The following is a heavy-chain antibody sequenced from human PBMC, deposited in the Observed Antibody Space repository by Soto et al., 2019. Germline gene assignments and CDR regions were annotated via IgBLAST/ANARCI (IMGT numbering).Heavy chain of an antibody. Sequence: PGESLKISCKGSGYSFTSYWINWVRQMPGKGLEWMGRIDPSDSYTNYSPSFQGHVTILADKSISTAYLQWSSLKASDTAMYYCARQREVSGPFGYYYGMDVWGQGTTVTVSS. CDR2: IDPSDSYT. CDR3: ARQREVSGPFGYYYGMDV. J-gene: IGHJ6*02. V-gene: IGHV5-10-1*01. CDR1: GYSFTSYW. D-gene: IGHD6-19*01.